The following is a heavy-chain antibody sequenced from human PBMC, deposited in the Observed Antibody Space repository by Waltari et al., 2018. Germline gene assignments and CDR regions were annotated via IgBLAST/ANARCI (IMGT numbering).Heavy chain of an antibody. CDR2: INHSGST. J-gene: IGHJ5*02. CDR3: ARGVQGIAVAGTVWFDP. D-gene: IGHD6-19*01. V-gene: IGHV4-34*01. CDR1: GGSFSGYY. Sequence: AGLLKPSETLSLTCAVYGGSFSGYYWSWIRQPPGKGLEWIGEINHSGSTNYNPSLKSRVTISVDTSKNQFSLKLSSVTAADTAVYYCARGVQGIAVAGTVWFDPWGQGTLVTVSS.